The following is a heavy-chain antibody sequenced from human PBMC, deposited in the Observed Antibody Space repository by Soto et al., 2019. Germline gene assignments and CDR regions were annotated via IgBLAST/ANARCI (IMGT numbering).Heavy chain of an antibody. V-gene: IGHV4-31*11. Sequence: PSXTLSLTFGVSGGSISSGGYYWSWIRQHPGKGLEWIGYIYYSGSTYYNPSLKSRVTISVDTSKNQFSLKLSSVTAADTAVYYCARAPGGWLLLTFDDWGQGTLVTVSS. CDR1: GGSISSGGYY. CDR2: IYYSGST. J-gene: IGHJ4*02. D-gene: IGHD3-22*01. CDR3: ARAPGGWLLLTFDD.